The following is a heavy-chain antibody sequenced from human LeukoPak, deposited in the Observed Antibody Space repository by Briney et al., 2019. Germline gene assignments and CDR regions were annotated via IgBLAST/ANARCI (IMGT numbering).Heavy chain of an antibody. D-gene: IGHD4-23*01. J-gene: IGHJ3*02. CDR2: IGTDGSRT. CDR3: ARDKYGDNSNAFDI. CDR1: GFPFSSYW. V-gene: IGHV3-74*01. Sequence: GGSLRLSCAASGFPFSSYWMHWVRQVTGKGLVWVSRIGTDGSRTTYADYVQGRFTISRDNAKNTLYLQMNSLRAEDTAVYYCARDKYGDNSNAFDIWGQGTLVTVSS.